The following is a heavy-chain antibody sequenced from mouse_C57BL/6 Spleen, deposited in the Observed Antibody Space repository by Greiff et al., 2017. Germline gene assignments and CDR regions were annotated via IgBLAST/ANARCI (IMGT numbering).Heavy chain of an antibody. CDR2: ISYDGSN. CDR3: ARDYYGSSYWYFDV. J-gene: IGHJ1*03. V-gene: IGHV3-6*01. D-gene: IGHD1-1*01. CDR1: GYSITSGYY. Sequence: EVQLVESGPGLVKPSQSLSLTCSVTGYSITSGYYWNWIRQFPGNKLEWMGYISYDGSNNYNPSLKNRISITRDTSKNQFFLKLNSVTTEDTATYYGARDYYGSSYWYFDVWGTGTTVTVSS.